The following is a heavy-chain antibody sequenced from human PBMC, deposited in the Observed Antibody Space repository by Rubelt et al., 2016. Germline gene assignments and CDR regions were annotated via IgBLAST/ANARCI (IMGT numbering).Heavy chain of an antibody. Sequence: RLSCAASGFTFSSYWMSWARQAPGKGLEWISYISSTSTYINYADSVKGRFTVSRDNANNSLYLQMNSLRAEDTAVYYCVRGKSEFPFAFDSWGQGTLVTVSS. CDR1: GFTFSSYW. J-gene: IGHJ4*02. CDR2: ISSTSTYI. CDR3: VRGKSEFPFAFDS. V-gene: IGHV3-21*05.